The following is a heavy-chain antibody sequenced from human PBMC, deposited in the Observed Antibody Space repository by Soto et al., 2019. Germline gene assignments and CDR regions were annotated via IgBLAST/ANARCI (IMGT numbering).Heavy chain of an antibody. CDR2: INPSSGGT. J-gene: IGHJ5*02. CDR1: GYPLTAKY. CDR3: AKGGRSWTEWFDP. Sequence: QVQLVQSGAEVKKPGASVKVSCKASGYPLTAKYLHWVRQAPGQGLEWMGWINPSSGGTNEAQKFRGRVTMTRDTSLSAAYMELSRLTSDDTAVYYCAKGGRSWTEWFDPWGQGTLVTVSS. D-gene: IGHD6-13*01. V-gene: IGHV1-2*02.